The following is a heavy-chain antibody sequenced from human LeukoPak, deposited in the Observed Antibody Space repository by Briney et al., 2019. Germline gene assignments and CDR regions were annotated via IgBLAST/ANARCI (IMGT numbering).Heavy chain of an antibody. Sequence: GGSLRLSCAASGFTVSSYYMNWVRQAPGKELEWVSVIYTGGGRYYADSVRGRFTISRDTSKNKVFLQMNSLSVEDTAVYYCARGIDYWGRGTLVTVSS. CDR3: ARGIDY. V-gene: IGHV3-53*01. CDR1: GFTVSSYY. CDR2: IYTGGGR. J-gene: IGHJ4*02.